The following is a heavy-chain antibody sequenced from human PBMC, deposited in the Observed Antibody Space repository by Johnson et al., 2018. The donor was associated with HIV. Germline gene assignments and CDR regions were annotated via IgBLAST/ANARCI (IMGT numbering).Heavy chain of an antibody. CDR2: IYKGGSV. Sequence: EQLVESGGGLVQPGGSLRLSCVVSGFNVSSNYMSWVRQAPGKGLEWVSVIYKGGSVYYVDSVKGRFIISRDNSKNTVFLHMNSLRAEDTAVYYCAREWGEGAFDIWGQGTMVTVSS. V-gene: IGHV3-66*01. J-gene: IGHJ3*02. CDR1: GFNVSSNY. D-gene: IGHD3-16*01. CDR3: AREWGEGAFDI.